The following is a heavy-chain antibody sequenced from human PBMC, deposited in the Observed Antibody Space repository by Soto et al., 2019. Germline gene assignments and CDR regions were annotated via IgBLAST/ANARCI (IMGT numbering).Heavy chain of an antibody. V-gene: IGHV4-28*03. Sequence: SETLSLTCAVSGYSISSSNWWGLIRQPPGKGLEWIGYIYYSGTTYYNPSLKSRVTMSVDTSKNQFSLKLTSVTAADTALYYCARDFFDSSDYTTNWFDPWGQGTLVTVSS. CDR3: ARDFFDSSDYTTNWFDP. CDR1: GYSISSSNW. J-gene: IGHJ5*02. CDR2: IYYSGTT. D-gene: IGHD3-22*01.